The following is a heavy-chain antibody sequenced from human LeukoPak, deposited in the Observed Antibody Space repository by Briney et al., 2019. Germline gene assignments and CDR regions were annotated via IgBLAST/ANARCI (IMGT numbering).Heavy chain of an antibody. CDR3: AKVTSPYYYYTDV. CDR2: IRYDGSNK. J-gene: IGHJ6*03. CDR1: GFSFSTYT. V-gene: IGHV3-30*02. Sequence: AGSLTLSCAASGFSFSTYTMNWVRQAPGKGLEWVAFIRYDGSNKYYADSVKGRFTISRDNSKKTLYLQMNSLRGEETAVYYCAKVTSPYYYYTDVWGKGTTVTVSS.